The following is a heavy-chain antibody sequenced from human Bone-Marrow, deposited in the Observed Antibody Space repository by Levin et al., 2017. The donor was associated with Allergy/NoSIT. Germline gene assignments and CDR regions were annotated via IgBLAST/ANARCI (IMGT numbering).Heavy chain of an antibody. V-gene: IGHV1-8*01. Sequence: GGSLRLSCKASGNTFSEHDINWIRQATGQGLEWMGWMNPNSGYTGYAEKFQGSVTMTMNSDTGTAYLELRSLTFDDTAVYYCVRGLTKYDSWGQGTLITVSS. CDR3: VRGLTKYDS. J-gene: IGHJ5*01. D-gene: IGHD2-8*01. CDR1: GNTFSEHD. CDR2: MNPNSGYT.